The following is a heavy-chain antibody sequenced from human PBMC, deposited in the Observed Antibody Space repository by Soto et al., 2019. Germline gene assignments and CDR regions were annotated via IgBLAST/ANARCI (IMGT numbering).Heavy chain of an antibody. V-gene: IGHV3-33*01. J-gene: IGHJ6*02. CDR3: ARDLLALRFLEWLSLTNYGMDV. Sequence: QVQLVESGGGVVQPGRSLRLSCAASGFTFSSYGMHWVRQAPGKGLEWVAVIWYDGSNKYYADSVKGRFTISRDNSKNPLYLQINSLRADDTAVYYCARDLLALRFLEWLSLTNYGMDVWGQGTTVTVSS. CDR2: IWYDGSNK. CDR1: GFTFSSYG. D-gene: IGHD3-3*01.